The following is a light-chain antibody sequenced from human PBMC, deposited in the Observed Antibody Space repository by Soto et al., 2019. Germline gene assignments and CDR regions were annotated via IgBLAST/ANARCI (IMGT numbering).Light chain of an antibody. CDR3: GTWDSSLSAVV. V-gene: IGLV1-51*01. Sequence: QSVLTQPPSVSAAPGQKVTMSCSGSSSSIENNYVSWYQQLPGTAPKLLIYDNNKRPSGIPDRFSGSKSGTSATLGITGLQTGDEADYYCGTWDSSLSAVVFGGGTKLTVL. CDR2: DNN. J-gene: IGLJ2*01. CDR1: SSSIENNY.